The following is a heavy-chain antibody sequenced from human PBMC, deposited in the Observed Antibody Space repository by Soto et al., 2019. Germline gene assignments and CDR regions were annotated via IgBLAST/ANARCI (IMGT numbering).Heavy chain of an antibody. CDR2: IRRNAYGGTT. Sequence: GGSLRLSCTTSGFTFGDYALSWVRQAPGKGLEWVGFIRRNAYGGTTDYAASVKGRFTISRDDSKSIAYLQMNSLRTEDTALYYCTRASSLDFDFWRQRTLVTVSS. CDR3: TRASSLDFDF. V-gene: IGHV3-49*04. D-gene: IGHD3-16*01. J-gene: IGHJ4*02. CDR1: GFTFGDYA.